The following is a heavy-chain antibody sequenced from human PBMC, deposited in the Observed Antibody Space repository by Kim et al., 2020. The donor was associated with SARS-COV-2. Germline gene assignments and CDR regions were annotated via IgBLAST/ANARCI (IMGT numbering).Heavy chain of an antibody. J-gene: IGHJ4*02. V-gene: IGHV3-30*02. Sequence: ADSVEGRFTISGDNSKNALYLQMNSLRAEDTAVYYCATTRSSNPVNHYDYWGQGTLVTVSS. CDR3: ATTRSSNPVNHYDY. D-gene: IGHD6-13*01.